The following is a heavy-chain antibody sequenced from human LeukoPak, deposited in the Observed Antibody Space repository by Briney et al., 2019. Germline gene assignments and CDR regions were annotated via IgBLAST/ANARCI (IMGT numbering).Heavy chain of an antibody. Sequence: GGSLRLSCAASGFTFSSYSMNWVRQAPGKGLEWVSSISTSSTYIYYADSVKGRFTISRDKAKNSLYLQMNSLRAEDTAVYYCARDPPFIIGTTFFDYWGQGTLVTVSS. CDR2: ISTSSTYI. J-gene: IGHJ4*02. CDR3: ARDPPFIIGTTFFDY. D-gene: IGHD1-20*01. CDR1: GFTFSSYS. V-gene: IGHV3-21*01.